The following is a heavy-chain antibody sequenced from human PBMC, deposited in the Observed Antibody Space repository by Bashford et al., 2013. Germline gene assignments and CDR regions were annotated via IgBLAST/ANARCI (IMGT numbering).Heavy chain of an antibody. V-gene: IGHV3-30-3*01. CDR3: ARGDRYFDS. J-gene: IGHJ4*02. Sequence: VRQAPGKGLEWVAVISYDDGSNQFYADSVKGRFIISRDNAKNTLYLQMNSLTTEDTAVYFCARGDRYFDSWGQGTLVTVSS. D-gene: IGHD3-22*01. CDR2: ISYDDGSNQ.